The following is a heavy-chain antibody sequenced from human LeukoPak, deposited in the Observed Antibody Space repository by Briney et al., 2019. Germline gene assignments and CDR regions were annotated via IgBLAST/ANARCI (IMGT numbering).Heavy chain of an antibody. CDR3: ARLPSYGYQDY. J-gene: IGHJ4*02. Sequence: ASVKVSCKASGYTFTSYGISWVRQAPGQGLEWMGWISAYNGNTNYAQKLQGRVTMTTDTSTSTACMELRSLRSDDTAVYYCARLPSYGYQDYWGQGTLVTVSS. D-gene: IGHD5-18*01. CDR1: GYTFTSYG. CDR2: ISAYNGNT. V-gene: IGHV1-18*01.